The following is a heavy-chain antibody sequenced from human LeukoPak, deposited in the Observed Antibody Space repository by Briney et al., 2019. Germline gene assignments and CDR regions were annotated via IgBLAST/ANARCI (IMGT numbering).Heavy chain of an antibody. V-gene: IGHV4-59*01. CDR3: VRDLPQGDYYDAGMDV. CDR2: IYYSGST. CDR1: GGSISSYY. J-gene: IGHJ6*02. D-gene: IGHD3-22*01. Sequence: PSETLSLTCTVSGGSISSYYWSWIRQPPGKGLEWIGYIYYSGSTNYNPSLKSRVTISVDTSTSQFSLTLSSVTAADTAVYYCVRDLPQGDYYDAGMDVWGQGNTVTVSS.